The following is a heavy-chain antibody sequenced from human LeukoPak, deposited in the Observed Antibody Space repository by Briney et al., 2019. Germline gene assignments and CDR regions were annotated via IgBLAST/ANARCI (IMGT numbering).Heavy chain of an antibody. J-gene: IGHJ4*02. CDR3: ARVAEAAAFDS. D-gene: IGHD6-13*01. CDR1: GFTFSSYS. Sequence: GGSLRLSCAASGFTFSSYSMNWVRQAPGKGLVWVSRITSDGSSTIYADSVKGRFTISRDNAKNTLYLQMNSLRAEDTAVYYCARVAEAAAFDSWGQGTLVTVSS. CDR2: ITSDGSST. V-gene: IGHV3-74*01.